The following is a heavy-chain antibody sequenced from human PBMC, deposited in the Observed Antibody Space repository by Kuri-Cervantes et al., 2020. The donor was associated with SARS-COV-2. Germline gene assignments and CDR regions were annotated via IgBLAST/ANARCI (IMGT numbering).Heavy chain of an antibody. J-gene: IGHJ2*01. V-gene: IGHV4-38-2*01. Sequence: SETLSLTCAVSGYSISSGYYWGWVRQPPGKGLEWIGSIYHSGSTYYNPSLMSRVTILVDTSKDQFSLKLSSVTAADTAVYYCARAVVEMATIRHIFDLWGRGTLVTVSS. CDR2: IYHSGST. CDR1: GYSISSGYY. D-gene: IGHD5-24*01. CDR3: ARAVVEMATIRHIFDL.